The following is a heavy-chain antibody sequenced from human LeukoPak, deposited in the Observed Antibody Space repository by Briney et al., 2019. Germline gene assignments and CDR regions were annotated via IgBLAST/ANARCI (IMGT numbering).Heavy chain of an antibody. Sequence: GGSLRLSCAASGFTFSSYSMNWVRQAPGKGLEWVSSISSSSSYIYYADSVKGRFTISRDNAKNSLYLQMNSLRAEDTAVYYCAKEIYGDATGARFQHWGQGTLLIVSS. J-gene: IGHJ1*01. CDR1: GFTFSSYS. CDR3: AKEIYGDATGARFQH. D-gene: IGHD4-17*01. CDR2: ISSSSSYI. V-gene: IGHV3-21*04.